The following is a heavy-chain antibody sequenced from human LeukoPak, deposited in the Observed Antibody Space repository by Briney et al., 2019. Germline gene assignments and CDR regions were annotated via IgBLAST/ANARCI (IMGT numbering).Heavy chain of an antibody. J-gene: IGHJ4*02. Sequence: SVKVSCKASGGTFSSYAISWVRQAPGQGLEWMGGIIPIFGTANYAQKFQGRVTITTDESTGTAYMELSSLRSEDTAVYYCARGGPYYDILTGYPFDYWGQGTLVTVSS. CDR1: GGTFSSYA. D-gene: IGHD3-9*01. CDR2: IIPIFGTA. CDR3: ARGGPYYDILTGYPFDY. V-gene: IGHV1-69*05.